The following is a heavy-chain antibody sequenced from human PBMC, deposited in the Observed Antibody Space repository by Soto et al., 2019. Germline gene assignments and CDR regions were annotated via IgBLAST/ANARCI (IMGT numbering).Heavy chain of an antibody. D-gene: IGHD3-22*01. CDR1: GGTFSSYA. J-gene: IGHJ4*02. CDR2: IIPIFGTA. Sequence: GASVKVSCKASGGTFSSYAISWVRQAPGQGLELMGGIIPIFGTANYAQKFQGRVTITADESTSTAYMELSSLRSEDTAVYYCARDDYYDSSGYYYGSFDYWGQGTLVTVYS. V-gene: IGHV1-69*13. CDR3: ARDDYYDSSGYYYGSFDY.